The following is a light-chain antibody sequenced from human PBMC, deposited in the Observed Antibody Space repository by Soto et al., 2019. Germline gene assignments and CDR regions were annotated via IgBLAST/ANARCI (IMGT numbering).Light chain of an antibody. CDR3: SSYAGSSNFVV. V-gene: IGLV2-8*01. CDR2: EVS. J-gene: IGLJ2*01. Sequence: QSALTQPPSASGSPGQSVTISCTGTSSDVGGYNYVSWYQQHPSKAPKLMIYEVSKWPSGVPDRFSGSKSGNTASLTVSGLQAEDEAHYYCSSYAGSSNFVVFGGGTKVTVL. CDR1: SSDVGGYNY.